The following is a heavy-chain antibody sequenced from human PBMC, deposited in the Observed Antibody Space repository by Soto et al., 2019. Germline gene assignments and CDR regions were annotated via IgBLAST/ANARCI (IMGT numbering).Heavy chain of an antibody. CDR3: ARGGYCSGGSCYSGRFDP. CDR1: GGSFSGYY. Sequence: QVQLQQWGAGLLKPSETLSLTCAVYGGSFSGYYWSWIRQPPGKGLEWIGEINHSGSTNYNPSLKGRVTISVDTSKNQFSLKLSSVTAAATAVYYCARGGYCSGGSCYSGRFDPWGQGTLVTVSS. D-gene: IGHD2-15*01. J-gene: IGHJ5*02. CDR2: INHSGST. V-gene: IGHV4-34*01.